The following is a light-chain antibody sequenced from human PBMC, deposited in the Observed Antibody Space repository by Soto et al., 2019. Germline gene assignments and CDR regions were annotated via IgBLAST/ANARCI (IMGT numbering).Light chain of an antibody. Sequence: VLSQSPGTLSLSPGGSAGLSCRARRSLSSDSLAWYQQKPGPAPRLLIYGASSRANGIPDRFSGSASGTDFTPTISRLEPEDFAVYYCHQYGSSPLTFGRGTKVDIK. CDR3: HQYGSSPLT. CDR1: RSLSSDS. CDR2: GAS. J-gene: IGKJ4*01. V-gene: IGKV3-20*01.